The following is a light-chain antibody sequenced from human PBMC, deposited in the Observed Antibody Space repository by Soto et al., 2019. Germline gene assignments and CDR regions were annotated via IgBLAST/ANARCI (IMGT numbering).Light chain of an antibody. CDR1: QSISSSY. J-gene: IGKJ1*01. CDR3: QQYTDSRT. CDR2: GVS. V-gene: IGKV3-20*01. Sequence: EIVLTQSPGTLSLSPGERSTLSCMAIQSISSSYFAWYQQKPGQAPRLLVYGVSSRATDVPDRLSGSGSGTDFTLTISRLEPEDFPVYYCQQYTDSRTFGQGTKVDIK.